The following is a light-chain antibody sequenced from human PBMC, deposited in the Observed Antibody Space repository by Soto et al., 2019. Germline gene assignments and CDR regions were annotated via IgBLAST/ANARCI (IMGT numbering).Light chain of an antibody. CDR2: AAS. CDR3: QQSYTTPHT. Sequence: DIQMTQSPSSLSASVGDRVTITCRASQTITNYLSWYQQKLGKAPKLLIYAASSLQSGVPSRFAGSGSGTHFTRTITSLQPEDFATYFCQQSYTTPHTFGQGTKLEIK. V-gene: IGKV1-39*01. CDR1: QTITNY. J-gene: IGKJ2*01.